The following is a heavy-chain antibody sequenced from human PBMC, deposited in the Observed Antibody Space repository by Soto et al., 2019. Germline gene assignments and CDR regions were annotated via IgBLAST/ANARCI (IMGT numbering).Heavy chain of an antibody. D-gene: IGHD3-10*01. CDR1: GFTFSSHA. J-gene: IGHJ4*02. V-gene: IGHV3-30-3*01. CDR2: ISNDGNNK. Sequence: GSLRLSCAASGFTFSSHAMHWVRQAPGKGLEWVAVISNDGNNKFYTDSVKGRFTISRDNSKNTLFLQMSSLRAEDTAVYYCARDYSGSGSLDFWGQGTLVTVSS. CDR3: ARDYSGSGSLDF.